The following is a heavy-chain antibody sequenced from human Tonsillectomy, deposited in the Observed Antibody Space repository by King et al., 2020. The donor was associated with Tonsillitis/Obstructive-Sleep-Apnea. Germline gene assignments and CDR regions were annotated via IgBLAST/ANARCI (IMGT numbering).Heavy chain of an antibody. CDR2: IYTSGST. CDR3: ARGRYCGGNCYSGTDY. V-gene: IGHV4-31*03. J-gene: IGHJ4*02. Sequence: QLQESGPGLVKPSQTLPLTCTVSGGSISSGDYYWTWIRRHPGKGLEWLGFIYTSGSTYYNPSLESRLTLSLDTSKNQFSLKLSSVTAADTAVYYCARGRYCGGNCYSGTDYWGQGTLVTVSS. CDR1: GGSISSGDYY. D-gene: IGHD2-21*01.